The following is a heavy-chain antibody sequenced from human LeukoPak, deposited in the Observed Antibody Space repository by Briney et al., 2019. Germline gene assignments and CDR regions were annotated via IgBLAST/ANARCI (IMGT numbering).Heavy chain of an antibody. Sequence: HPGGSLRLSCAASGFTFSSYWMSWVRQAPGKGLEWVANIRTDGSGKSYVDSVKGRFTISRDNAKNSLYLQMDSLRVDDTAVYYCARDRPSAAVALEYWGQGTLVTVSP. V-gene: IGHV3-7*01. CDR2: IRTDGSGK. J-gene: IGHJ4*02. CDR3: ARDRPSAAVALEY. CDR1: GFTFSSYW. D-gene: IGHD6-19*01.